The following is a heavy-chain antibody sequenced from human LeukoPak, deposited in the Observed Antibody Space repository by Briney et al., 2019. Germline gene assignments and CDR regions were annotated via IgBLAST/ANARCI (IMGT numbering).Heavy chain of an antibody. V-gene: IGHV4-39*01. CDR1: GGSISSSSHY. CDR3: ASSSWAGYYFDY. D-gene: IGHD6-13*01. CDR2: IYFTGST. Sequence: SETLSLTCTVSGGSISSSSHYWGWIRQPPGKGLEWIGNIYFTGSTYYNPSLRSRVTISVDTSKNQFSLKLSSVTAADTAVYYCASSSWAGYYFDYWGRGTLVTVSS. J-gene: IGHJ4*02.